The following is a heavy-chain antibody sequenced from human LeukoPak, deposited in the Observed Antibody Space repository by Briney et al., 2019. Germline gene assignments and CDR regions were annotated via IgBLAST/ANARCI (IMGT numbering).Heavy chain of an antibody. CDR3: ARAGYCTNGVCLKTPVDY. CDR1: GYTFTSYG. J-gene: IGHJ4*02. CDR2: ISAYNGNT. Sequence: GASVKVSCKASGYTFTSYGIRWVRQAPGQGLEWMGWISAYNGNTNYAQKLQGRVTMTTDTSTSTAYMELRSLRSDDTAVYYCARAGYCTNGVCLKTPVDYWGQGTLVTVSS. V-gene: IGHV1-18*01. D-gene: IGHD2-8*01.